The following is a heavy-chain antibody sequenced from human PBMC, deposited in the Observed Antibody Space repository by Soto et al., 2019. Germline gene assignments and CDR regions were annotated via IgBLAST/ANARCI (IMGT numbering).Heavy chain of an antibody. D-gene: IGHD5-12*01. Sequence: QMQLVQSGPEVKKPGTSVKVSCKASGFTFTSSAVQWVRQARGQRLEWIGWIVVGSGNTNCAQKFQERVTITRDMSTSTAYMELSSLRSEDTAVYYCAAEVGSTVATIPDYWGQGTLVTVSS. CDR3: AAEVGSTVATIPDY. CDR1: GFTFTSSA. V-gene: IGHV1-58*01. CDR2: IVVGSGNT. J-gene: IGHJ4*02.